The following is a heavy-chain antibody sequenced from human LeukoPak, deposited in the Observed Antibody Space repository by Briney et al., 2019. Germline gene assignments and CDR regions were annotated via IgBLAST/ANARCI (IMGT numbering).Heavy chain of an antibody. CDR1: GFTFSSYS. J-gene: IGHJ6*03. CDR3: ARLPYYYYMDV. V-gene: IGHV3-48*01. CDR2: ISSSSSTI. Sequence: PGGSLRLSCAASGFTFSSYSMNWVRQAPGKGLEWVSYISSSSSTIYYADSVKGRFTISRDNAKNSLYLQMNSLRAEDTAVYYCARLPYYYYMDVWGKGTTVTVSS.